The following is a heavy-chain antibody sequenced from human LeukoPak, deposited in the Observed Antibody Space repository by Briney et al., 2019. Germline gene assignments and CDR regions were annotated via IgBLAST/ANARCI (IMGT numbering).Heavy chain of an antibody. Sequence: ASVKVSCKASGYTFTGYYMHWVRQAPGQGLEWMGWINPNSGGTNYAQKFQGRVTMTRDTSISTAYMELSRLRSDDTAVYYCARAQNWGGRWDAFDIWGQGTMVTVSS. CDR1: GYTFTGYY. J-gene: IGHJ3*02. CDR3: ARAQNWGGRWDAFDI. V-gene: IGHV1-2*02. D-gene: IGHD7-27*01. CDR2: INPNSGGT.